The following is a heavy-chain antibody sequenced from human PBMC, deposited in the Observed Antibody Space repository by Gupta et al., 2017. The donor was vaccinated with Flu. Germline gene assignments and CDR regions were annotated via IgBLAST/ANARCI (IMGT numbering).Heavy chain of an antibody. CDR3: AKDGPWTASCPYYCYYMAS. D-gene: IGHD2-2*01. V-gene: IGHV3-30*18. CDR1: GFTFSSYG. J-gene: IGHJ6*03. CDR2: IASDGSHK. Sequence: GTSLRLSCAASGFTFSSYGMHWVRQAPGKGLEWVADIASDGSHKDYADSVRGRFTISRDNSKNTLSLEMDSLRVEDTAVYYCAKDGPWTASCPYYCYYMASGAKGPRSPSP.